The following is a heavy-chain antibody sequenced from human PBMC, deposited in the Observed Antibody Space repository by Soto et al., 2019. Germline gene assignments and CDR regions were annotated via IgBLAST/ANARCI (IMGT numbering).Heavy chain of an antibody. J-gene: IGHJ4*02. D-gene: IGHD5-12*01. CDR1: GGSISSGGYY. CDR2: IYYSGST. V-gene: IGHV4-31*11. CDR3: ARGRGIVATINRSLLFDY. Sequence: PSETLSLTCAVSGGSISSGGYYWSWIRQHPGKGLELIGYIYYSGSTYYNPSLKSRVTISVDTSKNQFSLKLSFVTAADTAVYYCARGRGIVATINRSLLFDYWGQGTLVTVSS.